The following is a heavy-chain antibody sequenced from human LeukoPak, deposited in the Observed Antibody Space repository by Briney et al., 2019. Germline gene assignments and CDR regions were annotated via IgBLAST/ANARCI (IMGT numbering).Heavy chain of an antibody. CDR2: ISWNSGSI. V-gene: IGHV3-9*01. CDR3: AKDYGDIPYYGMDV. CDR1: GFTFDDYA. D-gene: IGHD4-17*01. J-gene: IGHJ6*02. Sequence: GGSLRLSCAASGFTFDDYAMHWVRQAPGKGLEWVSGISWNSGSIGYADSVKGRFTISRDNAKNSLYLQMNSLRAEDTALYYCAKDYGDIPYYGMDVWGQGTTVTVSS.